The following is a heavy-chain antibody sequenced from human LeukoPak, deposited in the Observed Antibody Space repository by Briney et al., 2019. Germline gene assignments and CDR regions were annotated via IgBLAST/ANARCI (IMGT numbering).Heavy chain of an antibody. J-gene: IGHJ5*02. CDR3: TRGLYCSSTSCYGRGWFDP. Sequence: GASVKVSCKASGYTFTGYYMHWVRQAPGQGLEWMGWINPNSGGTNYAQKFQGRVTMTRDTSISTAYMELSRLRSDDTAVYYCTRGLYCSSTSCYGRGWFDPWGQGTLVTVSS. CDR2: INPNSGGT. D-gene: IGHD2-2*01. CDR1: GYTFTGYY. V-gene: IGHV1-2*02.